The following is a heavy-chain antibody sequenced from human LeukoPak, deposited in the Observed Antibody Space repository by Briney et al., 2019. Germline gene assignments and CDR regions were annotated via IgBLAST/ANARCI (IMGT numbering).Heavy chain of an antibody. D-gene: IGHD2-2*01. CDR2: IYSGGST. CDR3: AKDLTVVVPANDAFDI. Sequence: GGSLRLSCAASGFTVSSNYMSWVRQAPGKGLEWVSVIYSGGSTYYADSVKGRFTISRDNSKNTLYLQMNRLRAEDTAVYYCAKDLTVVVPANDAFDIWGQGTMVTVSS. J-gene: IGHJ3*02. CDR1: GFTVSSNY. V-gene: IGHV3-53*05.